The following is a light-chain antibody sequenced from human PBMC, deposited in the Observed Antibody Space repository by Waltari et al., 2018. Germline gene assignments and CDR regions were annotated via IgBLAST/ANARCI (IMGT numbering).Light chain of an antibody. V-gene: IGKV1-9*01. Sequence: DIQLTQSPSFLSASVGDRVTITCRASQGISSYFAWYQQKPGKAPKLLIYAASTLQSGVPSRFSGSGSGTEFTLTISSLQPEDFATYYCQQLNSYPRITFGQGTRLEIK. CDR1: QGISSY. J-gene: IGKJ5*01. CDR2: AAS. CDR3: QQLNSYPRIT.